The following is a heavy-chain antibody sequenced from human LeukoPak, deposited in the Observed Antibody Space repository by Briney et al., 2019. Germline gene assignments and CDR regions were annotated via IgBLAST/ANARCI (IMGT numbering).Heavy chain of an antibody. D-gene: IGHD2-21*01. J-gene: IGHJ6*02. Sequence: SETLSLTCTVSGGSISSYYWSWLRQPPGKGLEWIGYIYYSGSTNYNPSLKSRVTISVDTSKNQFSLKLSSVTAADTAVYYCERHNREGGEHGMDVWGQGTTVTVSS. CDR3: ERHNREGGEHGMDV. CDR2: IYYSGST. V-gene: IGHV4-59*08. CDR1: GGSISSYY.